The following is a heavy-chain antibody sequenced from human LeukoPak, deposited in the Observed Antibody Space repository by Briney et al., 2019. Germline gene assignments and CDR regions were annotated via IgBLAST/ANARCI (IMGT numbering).Heavy chain of an antibody. CDR2: ISAYNGNT. V-gene: IGHV1-18*01. D-gene: IGHD3-22*01. J-gene: IGHJ4*02. Sequence: ASVKVSCKASGYTFTSYGISWVRQAPGQGLEWMGWISAYNGNTNYAQRLQGRVTMTTDTSTSTAYMELRNLRSDDTAVYYCASSNYCDSSGRFDYWGQRTLVTVSS. CDR3: ASSNYCDSSGRFDY. CDR1: GYTFTSYG.